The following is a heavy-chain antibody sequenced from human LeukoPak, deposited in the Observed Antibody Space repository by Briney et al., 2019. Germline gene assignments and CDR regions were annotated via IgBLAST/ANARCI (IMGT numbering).Heavy chain of an antibody. CDR2: ISYDGSNE. V-gene: IGHV3-30*04. D-gene: IGHD2-2*01. CDR1: GFTFSSYV. Sequence: GGSLRLSCAASGFTFSSYVMHWVRQAPGKGLEWVAIISYDGSNEYYADSVKGRFTISRDNSKNTLYLQMNSLRAEDTAVYYCARRRDIVVVPAAYNWFDPWGQGTLVTVSS. J-gene: IGHJ5*02. CDR3: ARRRDIVVVPAAYNWFDP.